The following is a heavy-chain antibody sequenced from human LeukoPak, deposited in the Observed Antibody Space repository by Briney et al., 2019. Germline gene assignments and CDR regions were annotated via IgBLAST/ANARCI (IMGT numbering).Heavy chain of an antibody. J-gene: IGHJ6*02. CDR2: ITASDTAM. D-gene: IGHD3-3*01. CDR1: GFTFSSYS. Sequence: PGGSLRLSCAASGFTFSSYSMNWVRQAPGKGLEWVSHITASDTAMFYADSVKGRFTISRDNAKNSLYFQMNSLRDEDTAVYYCARNSAYYDFWSGYPNYYYYGMDVWGQGTTVTVSS. CDR3: ARNSAYYDFWSGYPNYYYYGMDV. V-gene: IGHV3-48*02.